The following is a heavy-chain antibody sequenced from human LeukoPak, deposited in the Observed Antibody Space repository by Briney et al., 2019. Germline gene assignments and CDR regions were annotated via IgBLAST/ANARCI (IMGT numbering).Heavy chain of an antibody. CDR2: INHSGSA. Sequence: PSETLSLTCAVYGRSFSGYYWSWIRQPPGKGLEWIGEINHSGSANCNPSLKSRVTISVDTSKNQFSLKLSSVTAADTAVYYCARGRTWIQLWSLNYYFDYWGQGTLVTVSS. J-gene: IGHJ4*02. CDR1: GRSFSGYY. CDR3: ARGRTWIQLWSLNYYFDY. V-gene: IGHV4-34*01. D-gene: IGHD5-18*01.